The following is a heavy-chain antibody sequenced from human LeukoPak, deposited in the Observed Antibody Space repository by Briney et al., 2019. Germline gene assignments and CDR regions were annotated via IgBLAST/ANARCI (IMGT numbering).Heavy chain of an antibody. J-gene: IGHJ4*02. CDR1: GFTFSSYE. Sequence: GGSLRLSCAASGFTFSSYEMNWVRQAPGKGLEWVSYISSSGSTIYYADSVKGPFAISRDNAKNSLYLQMNSLRAEDTAVYYCASPPPSYSSGWYQRYWGQGTLVTVSS. D-gene: IGHD6-19*01. V-gene: IGHV3-48*03. CDR2: ISSSGSTI. CDR3: ASPPPSYSSGWYQRY.